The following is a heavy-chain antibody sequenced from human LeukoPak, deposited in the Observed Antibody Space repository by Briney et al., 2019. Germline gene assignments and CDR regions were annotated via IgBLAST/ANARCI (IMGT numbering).Heavy chain of an antibody. D-gene: IGHD2-2*01. CDR3: ARDPAIVVVPAAMVWFDP. V-gene: IGHV1-18*01. J-gene: IGHJ5*02. Sequence: GASVKVSCKASGYTFTSYGIIWVRQAPGQGLEWMGWISAYNGNTNYAQKLQGRVTMTTDTSTSTAYMELRSLRSDDTAVYYCARDPAIVVVPAAMVWFDPWGQGTLVTVSS. CDR1: GYTFTSYG. CDR2: ISAYNGNT.